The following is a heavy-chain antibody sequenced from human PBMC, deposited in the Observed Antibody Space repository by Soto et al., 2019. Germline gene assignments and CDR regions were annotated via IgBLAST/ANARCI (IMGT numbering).Heavy chain of an antibody. J-gene: IGHJ5*02. CDR3: HGGVVVPAGHKNWFDP. Sequence: SETLSLTCAVYGGSFSGYYWSWIRQPPGKGLEWIGEINHSGSTNYNPSLKSRVTISVDTSKNQFSLKLSSVTAADTAVYYCHGGVVVPAGHKNWFDPWGQGTLVTVSS. CDR2: INHSGST. V-gene: IGHV4-34*01. D-gene: IGHD2-2*01. CDR1: GGSFSGYY.